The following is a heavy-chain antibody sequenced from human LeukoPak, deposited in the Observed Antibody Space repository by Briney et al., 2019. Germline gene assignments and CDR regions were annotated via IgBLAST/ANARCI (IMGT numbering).Heavy chain of an antibody. D-gene: IGHD6-19*01. CDR1: GGSISSYY. Sequence: SETLSLTCTVSGGSISSYYWSWIRQPPGKGLEWIGYIYYSGSTNYNPSLKSRVTISVDTSKNQFSLKLSSVTAADTAVYHCATGIAVGVIDYWGQGTLVTVSS. CDR2: IYYSGST. J-gene: IGHJ4*02. CDR3: ATGIAVGVIDY. V-gene: IGHV4-59*08.